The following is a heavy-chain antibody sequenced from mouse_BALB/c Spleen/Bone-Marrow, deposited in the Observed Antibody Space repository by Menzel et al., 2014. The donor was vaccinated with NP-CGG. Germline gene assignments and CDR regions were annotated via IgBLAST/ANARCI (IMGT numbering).Heavy chain of an antibody. CDR1: GNSITSDYG. V-gene: IGHV3-2*02. CDR3: ARSSYWYIEV. J-gene: IGHJ1*01. CDR2: IRYSGST. Sequence: EVQGAESGPGLVKPSQSLSLTCTVTGNSITSDYGWNWIRQFPGNKLEWMGYIRYSGSTSYNPSLKSRISITRDTSKNQIFLQLNSVTTENTPTYCGARSSYWYIEVWGAGTTVTVSA.